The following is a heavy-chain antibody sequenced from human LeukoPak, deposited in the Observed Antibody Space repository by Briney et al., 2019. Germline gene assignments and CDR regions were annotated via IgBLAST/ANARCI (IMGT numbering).Heavy chain of an antibody. CDR3: ARERRLSRSSGRNWFDP. J-gene: IGHJ5*02. D-gene: IGHD6-6*01. CDR1: GYTFTSYY. Sequence: ASVKVSCKESGYTFTSYYMHWVRQAPGQGLEWMGIINPSGGSTSYAQKFQGRVTMTRDTSTSTVYMELSSLRSEDTAVYYCARERRLSRSSGRNWFDPWGQGTLVTVSS. CDR2: INPSGGST. V-gene: IGHV1-46*01.